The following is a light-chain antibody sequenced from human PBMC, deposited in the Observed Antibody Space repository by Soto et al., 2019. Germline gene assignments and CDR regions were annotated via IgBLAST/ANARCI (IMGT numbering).Light chain of an antibody. J-gene: IGLJ2*01. Sequence: QSALTQPAPVSGSPGQSITISCTGTSSDIGGYNYVSWYQHHPGKVPKLMIYDVSNRPSGVSNRFSASKSGNTASLTISGLQAEDEAHYYCSSYRSGSNVVFGGGTKVTVL. CDR1: SSDIGGYNY. CDR3: SSYRSGSNVV. V-gene: IGLV2-14*03. CDR2: DVS.